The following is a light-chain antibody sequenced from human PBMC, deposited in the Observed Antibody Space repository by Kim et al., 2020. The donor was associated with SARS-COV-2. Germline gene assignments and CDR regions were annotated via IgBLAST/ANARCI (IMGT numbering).Light chain of an antibody. J-gene: IGLJ2*01. CDR1: SSDVGAYNY. CDR3: SSYAGTNNYVV. Sequence: QSVTISCTGTSSDVGAYNYVSWYQQHPGKAPKLMIYEVSNRPSGVPDRFSGSKSGNTASLTVSGLQAEDEADYYCSSYAGTNNYVVFGGGTQLTVL. CDR2: EVS. V-gene: IGLV2-8*01.